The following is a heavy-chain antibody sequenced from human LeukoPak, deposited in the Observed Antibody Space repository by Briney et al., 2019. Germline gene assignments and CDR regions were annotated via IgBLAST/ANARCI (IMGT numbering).Heavy chain of an antibody. CDR2: INHSGST. D-gene: IGHD3-10*01. V-gene: IGHV4-34*01. J-gene: IGHJ3*02. Sequence: SETLSLTCAVYGGSFSGYYWSWIRQPAGKRLEWIGEINHSGSTNHNPSLKSRVTISVDTSKNQFSLKLSSVTAADTAVYYCASFMVRGLLDAFDIWGQGTMVTVSS. CDR1: GGSFSGYY. CDR3: ASFMVRGLLDAFDI.